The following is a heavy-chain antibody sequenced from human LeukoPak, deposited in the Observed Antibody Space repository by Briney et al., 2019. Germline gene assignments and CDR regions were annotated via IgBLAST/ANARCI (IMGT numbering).Heavy chain of an antibody. J-gene: IGHJ1*01. Sequence: PSETLSLTSAVYGGCFSGYYWSWSRQPPGKGLEWIGEINHGGSTNYNPSLKSRVTISVDTSKNQFSLKLSSVTAADTAVYYCARHDGYSGYEYPEHFQHWGQGTLVTVSS. V-gene: IGHV4-34*01. D-gene: IGHD5-12*01. CDR1: GGCFSGYY. CDR3: ARHDGYSGYEYPEHFQH. CDR2: INHGGST.